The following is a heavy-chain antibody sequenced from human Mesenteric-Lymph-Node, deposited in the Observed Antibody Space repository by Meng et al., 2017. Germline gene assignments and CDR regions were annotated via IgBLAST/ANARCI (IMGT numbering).Heavy chain of an antibody. Sequence: QVQLVQSGAEVKKPGASVKVSCKASGYTFSSYDINWVRQATGQGLEWMGWMNPNSGNTGYAQKFQGRVTMTRNTSISTAYMELTSLRSEDTAVYYCARGDTFREGDKYNWFDPWGQGTLVTVSS. CDR3: ARGDTFREGDKYNWFDP. CDR1: GYTFSSYD. V-gene: IGHV1-8*01. D-gene: IGHD3-9*01. J-gene: IGHJ5*02. CDR2: MNPNSGNT.